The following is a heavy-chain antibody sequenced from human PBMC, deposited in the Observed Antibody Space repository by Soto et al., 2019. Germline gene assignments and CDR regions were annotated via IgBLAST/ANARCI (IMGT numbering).Heavy chain of an antibody. Sequence: SETLSLTCAVSGGSISSYYWSWIRQPPGKGLEWIGYIYYSGSTNYNPSLKSRVTISVDTSKNQFSLKLSSVTAADTAVYYCARDDYSYGYFDYWGQGTLVTVSS. J-gene: IGHJ4*02. CDR3: ARDDYSYGYFDY. CDR2: IYYSGST. V-gene: IGHV4-59*01. CDR1: GGSISSYY. D-gene: IGHD5-18*01.